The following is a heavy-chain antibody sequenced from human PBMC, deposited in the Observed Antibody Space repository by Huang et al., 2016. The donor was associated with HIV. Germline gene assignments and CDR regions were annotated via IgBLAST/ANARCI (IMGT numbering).Heavy chain of an antibody. J-gene: IGHJ4*02. Sequence: QVQLVQSGAEVKKPGASVKVSCKASGYTFTSYYMHWVRQAPGQGLEWMGIINPGGGSTNYAQKFQGRVTMTRDTSTSTVYMELSSLRSEDTAVYYCARVSSYGYFDYWGQGTLVTVSS. CDR1: GYTFTSYY. CDR2: INPGGGST. CDR3: ARVSSYGYFDY. D-gene: IGHD3-3*02. V-gene: IGHV1-46*01.